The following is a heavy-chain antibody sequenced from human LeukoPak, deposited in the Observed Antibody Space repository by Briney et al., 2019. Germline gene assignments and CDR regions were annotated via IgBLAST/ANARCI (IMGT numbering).Heavy chain of an antibody. CDR3: ARDNSIFGVIIDYYFDY. CDR2: INQSGST. V-gene: IGHV4-34*01. J-gene: IGHJ4*02. D-gene: IGHD3-3*01. Sequence: KPSETLSLTCAVYGGSFSDYYWSWIHQPPGKVPEWIGEINQSGSTNYNPSLKSRVTISLDTSKNQFSLNLSSVTAADTAIYYCARDNSIFGVIIDYYFDYWGQGTLVTVSS. CDR1: GGSFSDYY.